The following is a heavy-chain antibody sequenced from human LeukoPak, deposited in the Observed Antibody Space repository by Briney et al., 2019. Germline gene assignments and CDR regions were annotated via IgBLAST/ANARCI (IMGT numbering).Heavy chain of an antibody. CDR1: GGSISSYY. CDR3: ARDSGTTGEVKFDP. J-gene: IGHJ5*02. D-gene: IGHD3-10*01. Sequence: SETLSLTCTVSGGSISSYYWSWIRQPAGKGLEWIGPIYTSGSTNYNPSLKSRVTMSIDTSNNQFSLRLRFVTAADTAVYYCARDSGTTGEVKFDPWGQGTLVTVSS. V-gene: IGHV4-4*07. CDR2: IYTSGST.